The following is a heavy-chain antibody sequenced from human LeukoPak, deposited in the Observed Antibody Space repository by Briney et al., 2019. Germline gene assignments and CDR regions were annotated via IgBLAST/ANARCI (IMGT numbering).Heavy chain of an antibody. CDR2: INTSGTT. D-gene: IGHD1-26*01. J-gene: IGHJ4*02. V-gene: IGHV4-4*07. CDR1: GXSISSYY. CDR3: ARGKENSGIFDY. Sequence: KPSETLSLTCTVSGXSISSYYWSWVRQPAGKGLEWLGRINTSGTTNYNPSLKSRVTVSVDTSKNQFSLKVGSVTAADTAVYYCARGKENSGIFDYWGQGILVTVSS.